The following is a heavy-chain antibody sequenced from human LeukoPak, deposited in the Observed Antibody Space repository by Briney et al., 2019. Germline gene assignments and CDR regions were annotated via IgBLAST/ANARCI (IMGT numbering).Heavy chain of an antibody. Sequence: PSETLSLTCTVSGGSISSGDYYWSWIRQPAGKGLEWIGRIYTSGSTNYNPSLKSRVTISVDTSKNQFSLKLSSVTAADTAVYYCARGRPIYCSSTSCYTGFWFDPWGQGTLVTVSS. CDR3: ARGRPIYCSSTSCYTGFWFDP. D-gene: IGHD2-2*02. CDR1: GGSISSGDYY. V-gene: IGHV4-61*02. CDR2: IYTSGST. J-gene: IGHJ5*02.